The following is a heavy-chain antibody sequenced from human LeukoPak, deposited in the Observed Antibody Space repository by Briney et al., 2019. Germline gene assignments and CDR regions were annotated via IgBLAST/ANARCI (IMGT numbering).Heavy chain of an antibody. CDR1: GYSFTGSA. J-gene: IGHJ4*02. CDR2: FSVFNGNI. V-gene: IGHV1-18*01. D-gene: IGHD5-12*01. Sequence: GASVKVSCKASGYSFTGSAMNWVRQAPGQGLEWMGCFSVFNGNINYAQKFQDRVTMTTDTSTSTAYMELRSLTSDDTGVYYCARGGIYAVDFWGQGTMVTVSS. CDR3: ARGGIYAVDF.